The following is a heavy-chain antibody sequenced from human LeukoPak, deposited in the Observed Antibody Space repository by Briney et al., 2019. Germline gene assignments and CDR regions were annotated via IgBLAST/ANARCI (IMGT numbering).Heavy chain of an antibody. CDR2: ISSSSSTI. CDR1: GFTFSSYS. D-gene: IGHD2-2*01. J-gene: IGHJ5*02. Sequence: PGGSLRLSCAASGFTFSSYSMNWVRQAPGKGLEWVSYISSSSSTIYNADSVKGRFALSRDNAKNSLYLQMNSLRAEDTAVYYCARDGYCSSTSCPAAWFDPWGQGTLVTVSS. CDR3: ARDGYCSSTSCPAAWFDP. V-gene: IGHV3-48*01.